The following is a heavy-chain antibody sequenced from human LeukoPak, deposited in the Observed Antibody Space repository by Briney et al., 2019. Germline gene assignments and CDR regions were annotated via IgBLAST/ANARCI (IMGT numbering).Heavy chain of an antibody. CDR3: ARDSSAGRFPFDY. D-gene: IGHD6-13*01. J-gene: IGHJ4*02. CDR1: GFTFSSYG. CDR2: ISYDGSNK. V-gene: IGHV3-30*03. Sequence: PGRSLRLSCAASGFTFSSYGMHWVRQAPGKGLEWVAVISYDGSNKYYADSVKGRFTISRDNSKNTLYLQMNSLRDEDTAVYYCARDSSAGRFPFDYWGQGTLVTVSS.